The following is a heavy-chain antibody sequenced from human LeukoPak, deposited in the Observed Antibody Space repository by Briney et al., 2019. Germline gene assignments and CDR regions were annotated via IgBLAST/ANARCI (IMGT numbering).Heavy chain of an antibody. CDR2: INPNSGGT. Sequence: ASVKVSCKASGYTFTGYYMHWVRQAPGQGLEWMGWINPNSGGTNYAQKFQGWVTMTRDTSISTAYMELCRLRSDDTAVYYCARDSRPTRYYYGSGSYYSYYYGMDVWGQGTTVTVSS. J-gene: IGHJ6*02. CDR1: GYTFTGYY. D-gene: IGHD3-10*01. V-gene: IGHV1-2*04. CDR3: ARDSRPTRYYYGSGSYYSYYYGMDV.